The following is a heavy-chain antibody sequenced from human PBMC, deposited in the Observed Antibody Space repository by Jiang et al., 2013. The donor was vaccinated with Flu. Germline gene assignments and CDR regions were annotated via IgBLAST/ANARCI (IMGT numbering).Heavy chain of an antibody. CDR2: VYPEDSDT. J-gene: IGHJ3*01. V-gene: IGHV5-51*01. CDR3: ARRQGHSFGYGPGGTQDSFDL. CDR1: GYSFSKSW. Sequence: SLKISCEASGYSFSKSWIGWVRQSPGKGLEWIGIVYPEDSDTKYMPSLQGHVTITADTSSSTAYLQWTSLKASDTAIYYCARRQGHSFGYGPGGTQDSFDLWGQGTKVTVSS. D-gene: IGHD3-10*01.